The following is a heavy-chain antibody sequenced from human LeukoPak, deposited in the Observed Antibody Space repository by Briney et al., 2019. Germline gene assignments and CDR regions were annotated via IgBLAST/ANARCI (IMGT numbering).Heavy chain of an antibody. J-gene: IGHJ2*01. CDR1: GFSLSTSGMR. Sequence: SGPALVKPTQTLTLTCTFSGFSLSTSGMRVSWIRQAPGKALEWLARIDWDDDKFYNTSLKTRLTISKDTSKNQVVLTMTDMDAVDTGTYFCTRTLGQLVHGRRYWYFDLWGRGTLVTVSS. V-gene: IGHV2-70*04. D-gene: IGHD1-1*01. CDR3: TRTLGQLVHGRRYWYFDL. CDR2: IDWDDDK.